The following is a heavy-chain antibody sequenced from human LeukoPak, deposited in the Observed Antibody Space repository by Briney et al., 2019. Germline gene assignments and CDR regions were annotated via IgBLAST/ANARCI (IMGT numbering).Heavy chain of an antibody. CDR2: IWYDGSNK. J-gene: IGHJ4*02. Sequence: GRSLRLSCAASGFTFSSYGMHWVRQAPGKGLEWVAVIWYDGSNKYYAGSVKGRFTISRDNSKNTLYLQMNSLRAEDTAVYYCARGDFLFGGADYWGQGTLVTVSS. V-gene: IGHV3-33*01. CDR3: ARGDFLFGGADY. CDR1: GFTFSSYG. D-gene: IGHD2/OR15-2a*01.